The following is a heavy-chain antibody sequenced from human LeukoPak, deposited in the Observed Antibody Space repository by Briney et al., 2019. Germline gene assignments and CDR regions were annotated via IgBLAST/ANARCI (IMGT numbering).Heavy chain of an antibody. D-gene: IGHD3/OR15-3a*01. J-gene: IGHJ4*02. Sequence: SETLSLTRAVYGGSFSGYYWTWIRQPPGKGLEWIGEINHSGSTNYNPSLKSRVTISVDTSKNQFSLKLSSVTAADTAVYYCATKQTGLGSFDYWGQGTLVTVSS. CDR2: INHSGST. CDR1: GGSFSGYY. V-gene: IGHV4-34*01. CDR3: ATKQTGLGSFDY.